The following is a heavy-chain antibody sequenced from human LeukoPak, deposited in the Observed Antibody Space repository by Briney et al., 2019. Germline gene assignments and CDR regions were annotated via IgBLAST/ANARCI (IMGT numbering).Heavy chain of an antibody. D-gene: IGHD6-13*01. CDR3: AKMAGYNSRFDY. CDR1: GFTFSSYW. CDR2: IKQDGSEK. Sequence: QTGGSLRLSCAASGFTFSSYWMSWVRQAPGKGLEWVANIKQDGSEKYYVDSVKGRFTISRDNSKNTLYLQLNSLTVEDTATYYCAKMAGYNSRFDYWGQGTLVTVAS. J-gene: IGHJ4*02. V-gene: IGHV3-7*03.